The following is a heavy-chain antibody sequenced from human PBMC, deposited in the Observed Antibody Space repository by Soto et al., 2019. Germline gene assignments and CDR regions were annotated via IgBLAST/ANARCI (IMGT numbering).Heavy chain of an antibody. D-gene: IGHD3-9*01. J-gene: IGHJ4*02. CDR2: ISYDGSTE. Sequence: QVQLVESGGGVVQPGRSLRLSCAASGFTFSNFGIHWVRQAPGKGPEWLAAISYDGSTEVYVDSVKGRFTISRDNPKNTLYLQMNSRRLEDTAVYYCAKGAAQNFVFLVIDWGPGTLVTVSS. CDR3: AKGAAQNFVFLVID. CDR1: GFTFSNFG. V-gene: IGHV3-30*18.